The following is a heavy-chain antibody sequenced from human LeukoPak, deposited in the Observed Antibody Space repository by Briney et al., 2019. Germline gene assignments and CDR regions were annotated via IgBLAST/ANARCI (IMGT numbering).Heavy chain of an antibody. V-gene: IGHV5-51*01. Sequence: GESLKISSKGSGYTFTNYWIGWVRQMPGKGLEWMGIMYPGDSDTRYSPSFQGQVTISADKSISTAYLQWSSLKASDTAMYYCARGDYGDFRVFYTLFDYWGQGTLVTVSS. J-gene: IGHJ4*02. D-gene: IGHD4-17*01. CDR1: GYTFTNYW. CDR3: ARGDYGDFRVFYTLFDY. CDR2: MYPGDSDT.